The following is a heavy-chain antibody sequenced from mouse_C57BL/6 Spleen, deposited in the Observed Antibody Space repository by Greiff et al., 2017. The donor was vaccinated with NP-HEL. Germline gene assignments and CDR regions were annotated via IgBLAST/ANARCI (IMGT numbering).Heavy chain of an antibody. D-gene: IGHD1-1*01. CDR2: INPSSGYT. J-gene: IGHJ2*01. Sequence: QVQLKQSGAELAKPGASVNLSCKASGYTFTSYWMHWVKQRPGQGLEWIGYINPSSGYTKYNQKFKDKATLTADKSSSTAYMQLSSLTYEDSAVYYCARGITTVVYFDYWGQGTTLTVSS. CDR1: GYTFTSYW. V-gene: IGHV1-7*01. CDR3: ARGITTVVYFDY.